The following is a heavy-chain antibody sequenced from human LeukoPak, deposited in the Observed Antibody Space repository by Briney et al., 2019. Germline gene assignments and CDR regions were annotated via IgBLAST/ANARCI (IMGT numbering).Heavy chain of an antibody. D-gene: IGHD6-6*01. CDR3: ARDVGARLPGY. J-gene: IGHJ4*02. Sequence: SETLSLTCAVSGVSISSNNWCSWVRQSPGKGLGWIGEIYHSGSANYNPSLKSRVTILVDKSKNQLSLILSSVTAADTAVYYCARDVGARLPGYWGQGALVTVSS. CDR1: GVSISSNNW. CDR2: IYHSGSA. V-gene: IGHV4-4*02.